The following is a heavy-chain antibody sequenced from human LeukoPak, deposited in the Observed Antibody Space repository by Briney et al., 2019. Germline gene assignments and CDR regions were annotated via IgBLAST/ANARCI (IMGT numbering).Heavy chain of an antibody. V-gene: IGHV4-4*07. J-gene: IGHJ4*02. CDR3: ARGPGPCSSTSCHQTFDY. CDR2: IYTSGST. CDR1: GGSISSYY. Sequence: PSETLSLTCTVSGGSISSYYWSWIRQPAVKGLEWIGRIYTSGSTNYNPSLKSRVTMSVDTSKNQFSLKLSSVTAADTAVYYCARGPGPCSSTSCHQTFDYWGQGTLVTVSS. D-gene: IGHD2-2*01.